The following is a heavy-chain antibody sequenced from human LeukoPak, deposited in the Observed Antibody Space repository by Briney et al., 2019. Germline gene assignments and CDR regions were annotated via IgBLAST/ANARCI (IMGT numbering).Heavy chain of an antibody. CDR3: ARGYYDFWSGYYSLGYYFDY. CDR2: IHYSGST. J-gene: IGHJ4*02. CDR1: GGSISSYY. Sequence: SETLSLTCTVSGGSISSYYWSWIRQPPGKGLVWIGYIHYSGSTHYNPSLKSRVSISVDTSKNQFSLKLSSVTAADTAVYYCARGYYDFWSGYYSLGYYFDYWGQGTLVTVSS. V-gene: IGHV4-59*08. D-gene: IGHD3-3*01.